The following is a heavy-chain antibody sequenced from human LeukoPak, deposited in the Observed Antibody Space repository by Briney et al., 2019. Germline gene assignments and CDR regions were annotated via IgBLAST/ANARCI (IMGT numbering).Heavy chain of an antibody. D-gene: IGHD6-19*01. V-gene: IGHV1-2*02. Sequence: GAPVKVSFKPSGSSFTGYYLHWFRQAPGQAVEWMGWLNLNTGATAYAQNFQGRVAMSRDTSIDTAYIYLSSQTSDHTDVYYCARDRVGSGWPRPWYFEFWGQGTLVTVSS. J-gene: IGHJ4*02. CDR1: GSSFTGYY. CDR3: ARDRVGSGWPRPWYFEF. CDR2: LNLNTGAT.